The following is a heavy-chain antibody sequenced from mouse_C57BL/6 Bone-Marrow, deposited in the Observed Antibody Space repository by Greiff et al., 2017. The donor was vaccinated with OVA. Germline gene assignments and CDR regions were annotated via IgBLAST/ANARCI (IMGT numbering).Heavy chain of an antibody. CDR2: ISSGSSTI. J-gene: IGHJ2*01. Sequence: EVKLMESGGGLVKPGGSLKLSCAASGFTFSDYGMHWVRQAPEKGLEWVAYISSGSSTIYYADTVKGRFTISRDNAKNTLFLQMTSLRSEDTAMYYCARPSYGSLDYWGQGTTLTVSS. CDR3: ARPSYGSLDY. V-gene: IGHV5-17*01. CDR1: GFTFSDYG. D-gene: IGHD1-1*01.